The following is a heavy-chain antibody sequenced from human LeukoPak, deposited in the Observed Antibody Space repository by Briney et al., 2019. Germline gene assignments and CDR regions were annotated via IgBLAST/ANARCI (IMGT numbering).Heavy chain of an antibody. CDR3: ARVDYGGTIDY. V-gene: IGHV3-74*01. J-gene: IGHJ4*02. CDR2: IYRDGTHT. D-gene: IGHD4-23*01. Sequence: SGGSLRLSCAASGFIFSNYWMHWVRQAPGKGLVWVSRIYRDGTHTNYADSVKGRFTISRDNAKNTLYLDMNSLRAEDTAVYYCARVDYGGTIDYWGQGTLVTVSS. CDR1: GFIFSNYW.